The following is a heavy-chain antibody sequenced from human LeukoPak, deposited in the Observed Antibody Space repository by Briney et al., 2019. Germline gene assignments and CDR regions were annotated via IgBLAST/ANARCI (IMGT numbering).Heavy chain of an antibody. V-gene: IGHV3-7*01. CDR2: RKQDGSEK. Sequence: GGSLRLSCAASGFTFSSYWMSWVRQAPGKGLEWVANRKQDGSEKYYVDSVKGRFTISRDNAKNSLYLQMNSLRAEDTAVYYCASEYRSFGVVIIDYYYYYMDVWDKGTTVTVSS. D-gene: IGHD3-3*01. CDR1: GFTFSSYW. J-gene: IGHJ6*03. CDR3: ASEYRSFGVVIIDYYYYYMDV.